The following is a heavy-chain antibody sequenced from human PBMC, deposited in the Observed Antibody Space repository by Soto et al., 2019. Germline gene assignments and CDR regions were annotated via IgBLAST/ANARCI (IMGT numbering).Heavy chain of an antibody. D-gene: IGHD6-19*01. CDR2: ISSSGSTI. CDR3: AREVAGTIDY. V-gene: IGHV3-48*03. J-gene: IGHJ4*02. CDR1: GFTFSSYE. Sequence: GGSLRLSCAASGFTFSSYEMNWVRQAPGKGLEWVSYISSSGSTIYHADSVKGRFTISRDNAKNSLYLQMNSLRAEDTAVYYCAREVAGTIDYWGQGTLVTVSS.